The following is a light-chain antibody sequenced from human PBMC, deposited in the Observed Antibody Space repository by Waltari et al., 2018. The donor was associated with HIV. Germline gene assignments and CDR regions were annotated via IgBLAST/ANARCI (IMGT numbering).Light chain of an antibody. CDR3: AAWDGSVNYSPVV. Sequence: QSVLTQPPSVSGTPGQRVTISCSGSSSNIGSKTINWYQQLPRTAPKLLIYNNNQRPPGVPDRFSGSKSCTSASLAISGLQSEDEADYYCAAWDGSVNYSPVVFGGGTKLTVL. V-gene: IGLV1-44*01. CDR1: SSNIGSKT. J-gene: IGLJ2*01. CDR2: NNN.